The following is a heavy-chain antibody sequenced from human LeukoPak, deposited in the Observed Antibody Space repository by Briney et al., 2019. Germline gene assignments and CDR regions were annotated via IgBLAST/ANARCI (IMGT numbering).Heavy chain of an antibody. CDR3: ARGRGGLLWFGEFNS. Sequence: GGSLRLSCAASGFTFSSYSMNWVRQAPGKRLEWVANIKQDGSEKYYVDSVKGRFTISRDNANNSLYLQMNSLRAEDTAVYYCARGRGGLLWFGEFNSWGQGTLVTVSS. D-gene: IGHD3-10*01. CDR1: GFTFSSYS. V-gene: IGHV3-7*01. CDR2: IKQDGSEK. J-gene: IGHJ4*02.